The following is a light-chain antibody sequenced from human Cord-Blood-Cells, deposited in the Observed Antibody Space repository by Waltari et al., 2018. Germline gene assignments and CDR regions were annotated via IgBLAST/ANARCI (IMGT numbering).Light chain of an antibody. CDR1: KSVSSY. J-gene: IGKJ5*01. CDR2: DAS. Sequence: EIVLTQSPATLSLSPGERATLSCRASKSVSSYLAWYHQKPGQAPRLLIYDASNRATGIPARFRGSWSGTDVTLTISSLEPEDFAVYYCQQRSNWFTFGQGTRLEIK. V-gene: IGKV3-11*01. CDR3: QQRSNWFT.